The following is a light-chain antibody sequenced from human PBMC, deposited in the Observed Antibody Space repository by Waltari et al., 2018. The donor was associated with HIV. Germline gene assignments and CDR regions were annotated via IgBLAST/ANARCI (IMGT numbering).Light chain of an antibody. V-gene: IGKV1-27*01. CDR3: QRYNSAPRT. Sequence: DIQMTQSPSSLSGSVGDKITITCRASQDISNYVAWYQHKPGKIPQLLIYAASTLQSGVPSRFSGGGSGTEFNFTIRSLQPEDVGTYYCQRYNSAPRTFGQGSTV. CDR2: AAS. J-gene: IGKJ1*01. CDR1: QDISNY.